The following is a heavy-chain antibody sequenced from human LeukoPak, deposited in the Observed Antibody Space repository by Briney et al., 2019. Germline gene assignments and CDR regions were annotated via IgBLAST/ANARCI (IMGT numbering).Heavy chain of an antibody. CDR3: AGGPGGSGYGDFDY. J-gene: IGHJ4*02. CDR2: IYSGGST. CDR1: GFTVSSNY. Sequence: GGSLRLSCAASGFTVSSNYMSWVRQAPGKGLEWVSVIYSGGSTYYADSVKGRFTISRDNSKNTLYLQMNSLRAEDTAVYYCAGGPGGSGYGDFDYWGQGILVTVSS. V-gene: IGHV3-53*01. D-gene: IGHD3-22*01.